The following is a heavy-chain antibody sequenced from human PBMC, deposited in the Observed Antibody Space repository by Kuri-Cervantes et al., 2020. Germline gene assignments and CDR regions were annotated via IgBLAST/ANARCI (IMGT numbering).Heavy chain of an antibody. D-gene: IGHD3-3*01. Sequence: GSLRLSCAVSGYSISSGYYWGWIRQPPGKGLEWIGSIYHSGSTYYNPSLKSRATITLDTSKNQFSLKLGSVTAADTAVYYCARDNFWSGPDYWGQGTLVTVSS. CDR3: ARDNFWSGPDY. V-gene: IGHV4-38-2*02. CDR1: GYSISSGYY. CDR2: IYHSGST. J-gene: IGHJ4*02.